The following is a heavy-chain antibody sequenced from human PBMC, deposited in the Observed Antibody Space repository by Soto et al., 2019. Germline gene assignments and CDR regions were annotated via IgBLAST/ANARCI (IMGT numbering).Heavy chain of an antibody. Sequence: QVQLVESGGGVVQPEKSLRLSCAASGFIFSNYGMHWFGQAPGKGREWVAVIWYDGHKEYYADSVKGRFIISRDNSRNTVYLQMNSLRAEDTAVYYCARERAVDYYHWFDPWGQGTLVTVSS. D-gene: IGHD3-3*02. J-gene: IGHJ5*02. CDR2: IWYDGHKE. V-gene: IGHV3-33*01. CDR1: GFIFSNYG. CDR3: ARERAVDYYHWFDP.